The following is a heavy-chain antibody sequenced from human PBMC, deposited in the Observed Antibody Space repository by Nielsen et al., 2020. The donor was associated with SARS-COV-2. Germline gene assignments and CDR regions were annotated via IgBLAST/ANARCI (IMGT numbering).Heavy chain of an antibody. V-gene: IGHV3-15*01. CDR3: TTDLLTYYDSSGYHY. J-gene: IGHJ4*02. D-gene: IGHD3-22*01. CDR2: IKSKTDGGTT. Sequence: GGSLRLSCAASGFTFSNAWMSWVRQAPGKGLEWVGRIKSKTDGGTTDYPAPVKARFTISRDDSKNTLYLQMNSLKTEDTAVYYCTTDLLTYYDSSGYHYWGQGTLVTVSS. CDR1: GFTFSNAW.